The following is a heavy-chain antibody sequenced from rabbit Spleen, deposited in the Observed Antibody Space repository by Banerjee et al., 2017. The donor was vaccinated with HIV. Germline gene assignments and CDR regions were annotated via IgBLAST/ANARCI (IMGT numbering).Heavy chain of an antibody. J-gene: IGHJ4*01. CDR3: VRGASSSGYYNL. Sequence: QEQLEESGGGLVQPEGSLTLTCTASGFDFSSYGVSWVRQAPGKGLEWIGYIDLVFGRTYYASWVNGRFTISSHNAQNTLYLQLNSLTGADTATYFCVRGASSSGYYNLWGQGTLVTVS. V-gene: IGHV1S47*01. CDR2: IDLVFGRT. D-gene: IGHD1-1*01. CDR1: GFDFSSYG.